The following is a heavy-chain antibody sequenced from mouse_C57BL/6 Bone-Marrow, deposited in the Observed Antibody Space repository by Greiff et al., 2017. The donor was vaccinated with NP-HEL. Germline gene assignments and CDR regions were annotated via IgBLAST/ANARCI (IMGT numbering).Heavy chain of an antibody. V-gene: IGHV1-82*01. CDR3: ARSWNAMDY. Sequence: VKLMESGPELVKPGASVKISCKASGYAFSSSWMNWVKQRPGKGLEWIGRIYPGDGDTNYNGKFKGKATLTADKSSSTAYMQLSSLTSEDSAVYFCARSWNAMDYWGQGTSVTVSS. CDR1: GYAFSSSW. J-gene: IGHJ4*01. CDR2: IYPGDGDT.